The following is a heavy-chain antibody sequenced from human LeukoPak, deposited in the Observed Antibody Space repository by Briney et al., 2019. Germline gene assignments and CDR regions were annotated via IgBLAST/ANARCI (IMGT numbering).Heavy chain of an antibody. CDR3: ARGTTVAGIGV. CDR1: GFTFRSDW. CDR2: INPDGSAT. J-gene: IGHJ4*02. V-gene: IGHV3-7*03. Sequence: GGSLRLSCAASGFTFRSDWMSWVRQSPEKGLEWAANINPDGSATYYVDSVKGRFIISRDNTKNSLYLQMNSLRAEDTAVYYCARGTTVAGIGVWGQGTLVTVSS. D-gene: IGHD6-19*01.